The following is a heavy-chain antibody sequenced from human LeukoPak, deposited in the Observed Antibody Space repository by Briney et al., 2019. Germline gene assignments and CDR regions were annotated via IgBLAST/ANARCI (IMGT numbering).Heavy chain of an antibody. Sequence: GGSLRLSCAASGFTFSSYSMNWVRQAPGKGLEWVSYISRSSRTIYYADSVKGRFTISRDNAKNSLYLQMNSLRDEDTAVYYCAVFLEWQGATYYGMDVWGQGTTVTVSS. CDR1: GFTFSSYS. J-gene: IGHJ6*02. D-gene: IGHD3-3*01. V-gene: IGHV3-48*02. CDR3: AVFLEWQGATYYGMDV. CDR2: ISRSSRTI.